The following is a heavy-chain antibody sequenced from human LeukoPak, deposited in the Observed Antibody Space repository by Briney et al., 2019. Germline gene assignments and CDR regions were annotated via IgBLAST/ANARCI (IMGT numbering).Heavy chain of an antibody. CDR3: AVVSAEDAFDI. J-gene: IGHJ3*02. V-gene: IGHV3-21*01. CDR1: GFTFSSYS. CDR2: ISSSSYI. Sequence: GGSLRLSCAASGFTFSSYSMNWARQAPGKGLEWVSSISSSSYIYYADSVKGRFTISRDNAKNSLYLQMNSLRAEDTAVYYCAVVSAEDAFDIWGQGTMVTVSS. D-gene: IGHD2-8*02.